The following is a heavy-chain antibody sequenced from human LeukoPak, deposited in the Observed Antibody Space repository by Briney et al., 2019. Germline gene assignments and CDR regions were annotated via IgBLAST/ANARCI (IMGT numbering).Heavy chain of an antibody. Sequence: GGSLRLSCAASAFTFSDYSMNWVRRAPGKGLEGVTYISGRSSTIYYADSVKGRFTISRDNAKNSMYLQMNSLRAEDTAVYYCARDRIKSGSYYFDYWGQGTLVTVSS. CDR3: ARDRIKSGSYYFDY. J-gene: IGHJ4*02. D-gene: IGHD1-26*01. CDR2: ISGRSSTI. V-gene: IGHV3-48*01. CDR1: AFTFSDYS.